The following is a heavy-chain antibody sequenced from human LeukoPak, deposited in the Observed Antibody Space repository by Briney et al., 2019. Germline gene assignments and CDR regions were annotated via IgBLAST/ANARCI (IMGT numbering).Heavy chain of an antibody. D-gene: IGHD3-10*01. CDR2: ISWNSGSI. Sequence: PGGSLRLSCAASGFTFDDYAMHWVRQAPGKGLEWVSGISWNSGSIGYADSVKGRFTISRDNAKNSLYLQMNSLRAEDRALYYCAKGLYGSGIYPDYWGQGTLVTVSS. J-gene: IGHJ4*02. CDR1: GFTFDDYA. V-gene: IGHV3-9*01. CDR3: AKGLYGSGIYPDY.